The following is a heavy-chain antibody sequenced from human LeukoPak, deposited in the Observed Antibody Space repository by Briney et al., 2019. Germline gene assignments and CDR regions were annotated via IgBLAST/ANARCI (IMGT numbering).Heavy chain of an antibody. CDR2: IYYSGST. Sequence: SETLSLTCTVSGGSISSGGYYWSWIRQHPGKGLEWIGYIYYSGSTNYNPSLKSRVTISVDTSKNHFSLKLSSVTAADTAVYYCARDRGLYYDSSDGMDVWGQGTTVTVSS. V-gene: IGHV4-61*03. D-gene: IGHD3-22*01. J-gene: IGHJ6*02. CDR3: ARDRGLYYDSSDGMDV. CDR1: GGSISSGGYY.